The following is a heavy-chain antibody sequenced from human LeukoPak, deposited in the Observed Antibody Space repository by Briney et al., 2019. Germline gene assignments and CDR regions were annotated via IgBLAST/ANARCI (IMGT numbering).Heavy chain of an antibody. Sequence: SETLSLTCTVSGGSISSYYWSWIRQPAGRGLEWIGRIDTSGNTNYKPSLKSRVTMSVDTSKNQFSLKLNSVTAADTAVYYCARVSSSWYQDWYFDLWGRGTLVTVSS. J-gene: IGHJ2*01. D-gene: IGHD6-13*01. CDR2: IDTSGNT. V-gene: IGHV4-4*07. CDR3: ARVSSSWYQDWYFDL. CDR1: GGSISSYY.